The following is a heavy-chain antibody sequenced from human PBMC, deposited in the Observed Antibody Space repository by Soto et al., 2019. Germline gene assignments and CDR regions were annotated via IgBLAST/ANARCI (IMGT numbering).Heavy chain of an antibody. CDR3: ARGNHRWLQLWYFDL. CDR1: GGTFSNYP. J-gene: IGHJ2*01. Sequence: QVQLVQSGAEVKKPGSSVKVSCQASGGTFSNYPISWVRQAPGQGLSWMGGIIPIFGTVNYAQKFQGRVTITADESTSTAYMELSSLRSEDTAVYYCARGNHRWLQLWYFDLWGRGTLVTVSS. CDR2: IIPIFGTV. V-gene: IGHV1-69*12. D-gene: IGHD5-12*01.